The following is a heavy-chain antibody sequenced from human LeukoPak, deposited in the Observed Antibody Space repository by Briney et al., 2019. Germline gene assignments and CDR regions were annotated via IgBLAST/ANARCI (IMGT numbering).Heavy chain of an antibody. Sequence: SGTLSLTCAVSGGSISSSNWWSWVRQPPGKGLEWIGEIYHSGSTNYNPSLKSRVTISVDKSMNQFSLKLSSVTAADTAVYYCARGLEHGAYTFDIWGQGTMVTVSS. D-gene: IGHD3-16*01. CDR2: IYHSGST. V-gene: IGHV4-4*02. J-gene: IGHJ3*02. CDR3: ARGLEHGAYTFDI. CDR1: GGSISSSNW.